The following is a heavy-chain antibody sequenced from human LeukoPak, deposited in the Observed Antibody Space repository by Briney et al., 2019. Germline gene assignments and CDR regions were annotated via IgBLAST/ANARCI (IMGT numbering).Heavy chain of an antibody. J-gene: IGHJ4*02. CDR1: GGTFSSYA. CDR2: IIPILGIA. D-gene: IGHD6-6*01. CDR3: ARDSSSSGRSFDY. V-gene: IGHV1-69*04. Sequence: SVKVSCKVSGGTFSSYAISWVRQAPGQGLGWMGRIIPILGIANYAQKFQGRVTITADKSTSTAYMELSSLRSEDTAVYYCARDSSSSGRSFDYWGQGTLVTVSS.